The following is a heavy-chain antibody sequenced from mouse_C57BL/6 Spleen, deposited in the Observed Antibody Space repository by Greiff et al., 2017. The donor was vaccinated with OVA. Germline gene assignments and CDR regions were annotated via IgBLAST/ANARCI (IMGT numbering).Heavy chain of an antibody. J-gene: IGHJ4*01. CDR3: ARRELGQYAMDY. V-gene: IGHV8-12*01. CDR1: GFSLSTSGMG. CDR2: IYWDDDK. Sequence: QVTLKVSGPGILQSSPTLSLTCSFSGFSLSTSGMGVCWIRQPSGKGLVWLVHIYWDDDKRYHPSLKGPLTSSKDTSRNQVFLKITSVDTADTATYYCARRELGQYAMDYWGQGTSVTVSS. D-gene: IGHD4-1*01.